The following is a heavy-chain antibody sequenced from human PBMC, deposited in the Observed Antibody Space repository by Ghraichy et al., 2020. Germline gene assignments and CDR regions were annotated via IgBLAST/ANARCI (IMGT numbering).Heavy chain of an antibody. CDR2: ISAYNGNT. CDR3: ARTPRLYCSGGSCYPKDNYYYYYYMDV. Sequence: ASVKVSCKASGYTFTSYGISWVRQAPGQGLEWMGWISAYNGNTNYAQKLQGRVTMTTDTSTSTAYMELRSLRSDDTAVYYCARTPRLYCSGGSCYPKDNYYYYYYMDVWGKGTTVTVSS. V-gene: IGHV1-18*01. D-gene: IGHD2-15*01. J-gene: IGHJ6*03. CDR1: GYTFTSYG.